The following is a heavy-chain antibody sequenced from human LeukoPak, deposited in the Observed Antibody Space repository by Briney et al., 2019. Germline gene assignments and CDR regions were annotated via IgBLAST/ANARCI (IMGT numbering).Heavy chain of an antibody. CDR2: IGGSGGST. J-gene: IGHJ4*02. Sequence: GGSLRLSCAASGFTFSSYGMSWVRQAPGKGLEWVSAIGGSGGSTYYADSVKGRFTISRDNSKNTLYLQMHSLRAEDTAVYYCARERVVKGFDYWGQGTLVIVSS. D-gene: IGHD3-22*01. CDR3: ARERVVKGFDY. CDR1: GFTFSSYG. V-gene: IGHV3-23*01.